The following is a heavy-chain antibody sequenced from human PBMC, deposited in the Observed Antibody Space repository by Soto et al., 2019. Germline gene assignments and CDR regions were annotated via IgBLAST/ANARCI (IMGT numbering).Heavy chain of an antibody. V-gene: IGHV4-4*02. D-gene: IGHD1-1*01. J-gene: IGHJ4*02. CDR2: IFHSGAT. Sequence: QVQLQESGPGLVEPSGTLSLTCAVSGDSISSSHWWSWVRQPPGKGRGWIGEIFHSGATKYNPSLESRVTMSVDKSNNQLSLKLRSVTAADTAVYYCARQLERGDLPEGFEYWGQGTLATVSS. CDR1: GDSISSSHW. CDR3: ARQLERGDLPEGFEY.